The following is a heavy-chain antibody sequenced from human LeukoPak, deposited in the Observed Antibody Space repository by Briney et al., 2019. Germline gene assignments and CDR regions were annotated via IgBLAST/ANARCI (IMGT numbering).Heavy chain of an antibody. CDR2: ISSSSSYI. Sequence: GGSLRHSCAASGFTFSSYSMNWVRQAPGKGLEWVSSISSSSSYIYYADSVKGRFTISRDNAKNSLYLQMNSLRAEDTAVYYCAREDEYSSFTFDYWGQGTLVTVSS. V-gene: IGHV3-21*01. J-gene: IGHJ4*02. CDR1: GFTFSSYS. D-gene: IGHD6-6*01. CDR3: AREDEYSSFTFDY.